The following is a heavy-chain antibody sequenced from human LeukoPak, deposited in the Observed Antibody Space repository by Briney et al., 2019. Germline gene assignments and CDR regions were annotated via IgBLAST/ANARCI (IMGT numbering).Heavy chain of an antibody. CDR2: INHSGST. D-gene: IGHD6-13*01. CDR3: ARGVAAAGTRD. J-gene: IGHJ4*02. Sequence: SETLSPTCAVYGGSFSGYYWSWIRQPPGKGLEWIGEINHSGSTNYNPSLKSRVTISVDTSKNQFSLKLSSVTAADTAVYYCARGVAAAGTRDWGQGTLVTVSS. V-gene: IGHV4-34*01. CDR1: GGSFSGYY.